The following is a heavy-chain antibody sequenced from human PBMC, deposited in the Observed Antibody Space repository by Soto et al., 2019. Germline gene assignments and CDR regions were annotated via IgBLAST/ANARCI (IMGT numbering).Heavy chain of an antibody. Sequence: QVQLVQSGAEVKKPGASVKVSCKASGYTFTSYGISWVRQAPGQGLAWMGWISAYNGNTNYAQKLQGRVTMTTDTSTSTAYMELRSLRSDDTAVYYCARSYYDFWSGYYSTLYYFDYWGQGTLVTVSS. V-gene: IGHV1-18*01. J-gene: IGHJ4*02. CDR2: ISAYNGNT. CDR1: GYTFTSYG. D-gene: IGHD3-3*01. CDR3: ARSYYDFWSGYYSTLYYFDY.